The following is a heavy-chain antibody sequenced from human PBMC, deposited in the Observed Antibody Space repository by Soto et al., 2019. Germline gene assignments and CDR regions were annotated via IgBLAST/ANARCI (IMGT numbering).Heavy chain of an antibody. CDR2: ISSSSSTI. CDR1: GFTFSSYS. Sequence: EVQLVESGGGLVQPGGSLRLSCAASGFTFSSYSMNWVRQAPGKGLEWVSYISSSSSTIYYADSVKGRFTISRDNAKNSLYMHMNSLRAEDTAVYYCPRRGTIQSPFDPWGQGTLITVSS. J-gene: IGHJ5*02. D-gene: IGHD3-3*01. V-gene: IGHV3-48*01. CDR3: PRRGTIQSPFDP.